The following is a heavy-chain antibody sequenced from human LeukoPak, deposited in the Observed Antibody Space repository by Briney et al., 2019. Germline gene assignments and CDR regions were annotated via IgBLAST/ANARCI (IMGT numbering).Heavy chain of an antibody. J-gene: IGHJ6*02. V-gene: IGHV3-30*18. Sequence: GGSLRLSCAASGFTFSSYDMHWVRQAPGKGLEWVAVISYDGSNKYYADSVKGRFTISRDNSKNTLYLQMNSLRAEDTAVYCCANRNGMDVWGQGTTVTVSS. CDR2: ISYDGSNK. CDR3: ANRNGMDV. CDR1: GFTFSSYD.